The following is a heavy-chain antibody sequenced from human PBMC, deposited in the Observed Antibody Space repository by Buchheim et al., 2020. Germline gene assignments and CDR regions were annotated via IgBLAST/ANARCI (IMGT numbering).Heavy chain of an antibody. D-gene: IGHD3-22*01. J-gene: IGHJ5*02. CDR1: GFTFSSYA. CDR2: ISGSGGST. V-gene: IGHV3-23*01. CDR3: AKDLVYYDSSGYTNWFDP. Sequence: EVQLLESGGGLVQPGGSLRLSCAASGFTFSSYAMSWVRQAPGKGLEWVSAISGSGGSTYYADSVKGRFTISRDNSKNTLYLQMNSLRAEDTAVYYCAKDLVYYDSSGYTNWFDPWGQGTL.